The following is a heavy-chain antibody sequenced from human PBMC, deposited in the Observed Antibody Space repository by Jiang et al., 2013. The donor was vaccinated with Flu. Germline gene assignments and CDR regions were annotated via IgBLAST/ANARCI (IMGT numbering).Heavy chain of an antibody. CDR1: GYTFTSYD. CDR3: ARNLYGSGTFDS. D-gene: IGHD3-10*01. J-gene: IGHJ4*02. CDR2: MTPNSGNT. Sequence: QLVESGAEVKKPGASVKVSCKASGYTFTSYDINWVRQATGQGLEWVGWMTPNSGNTGYAQKFQGRVTLTRDTSISTAYMELSSLSSDDTAVYYCARNLYGSGTFDSWGQGTLVTVSS. V-gene: IGHV1-8*01.